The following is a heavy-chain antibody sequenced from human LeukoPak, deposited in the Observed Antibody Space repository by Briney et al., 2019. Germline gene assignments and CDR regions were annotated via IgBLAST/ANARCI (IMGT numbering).Heavy chain of an antibody. CDR3: AREKFYDNSGYDY. CDR1: GFTFSSYE. V-gene: IGHV3-48*03. D-gene: IGHD3-22*01. CDR2: ISGSGTTV. J-gene: IGHJ4*02. Sequence: GGSLRLSCAASGFTFSSYEMNWVRQAPGQGLEWVAYISGSGTTVYYADSVKGRFTISRDNAKNSLFLQMNSMRAEDTADYYCAREKFYDNSGYDYWGQGTLVTVSS.